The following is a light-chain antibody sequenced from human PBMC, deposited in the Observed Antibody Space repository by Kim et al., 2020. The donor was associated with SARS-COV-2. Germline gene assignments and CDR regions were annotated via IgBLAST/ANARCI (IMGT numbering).Light chain of an antibody. Sequence: ELTQPPSVSVSPGQTASITCSGDKLGDKYACWYQQKPGQSPVLVIYQDSKWPSGIPERFSGSNSGNTATLTISGTQAMDEADYYCQAWDSSTVVFGGGTQLTVL. V-gene: IGLV3-1*01. CDR1: KLGDKY. CDR2: QDS. J-gene: IGLJ2*01. CDR3: QAWDSSTVV.